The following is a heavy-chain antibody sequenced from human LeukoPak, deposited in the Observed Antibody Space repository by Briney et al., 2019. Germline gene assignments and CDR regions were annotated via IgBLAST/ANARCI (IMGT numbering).Heavy chain of an antibody. CDR1: GGSISSGSYY. D-gene: IGHD2-2*01. CDR2: IYTSGST. V-gene: IGHV4-61*02. Sequence: PSQTLSLTCTVSGGSISSGSYYWSWIRQPAGKGLEWIGRIYTSGSTNYNPSLKSRVTISVDTSKNQFSLKLTSVAAADTAVYYCAKEVGAGVGFDYWGQGTLVTVSS. CDR3: AKEVGAGVGFDY. J-gene: IGHJ4*02.